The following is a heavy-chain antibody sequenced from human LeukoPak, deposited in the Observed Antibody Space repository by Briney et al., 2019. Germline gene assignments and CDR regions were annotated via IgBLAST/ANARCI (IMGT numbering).Heavy chain of an antibody. CDR2: IGTYGGDT. D-gene: IGHD3-22*01. J-gene: IGHJ5*02. CDR3: ARDLWNFYDDSGYNRDFDA. Sequence: TARIISVRQAPGQGLEWMGGIGTYGGDTYYAQKFQGRITVATDASTSTVYMELRNLRSDDTAVYYCARDLWNFYDDSGYNRDFDAWGQGTLVTVSS. CDR1: TAR. V-gene: IGHV1-18*01.